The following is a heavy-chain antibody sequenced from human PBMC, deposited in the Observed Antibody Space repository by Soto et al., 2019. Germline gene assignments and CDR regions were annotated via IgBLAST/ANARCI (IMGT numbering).Heavy chain of an antibody. Sequence: VQLMESGGGLVYPGASLRLSCETSGFSFRDHSMNWVRQAPGKGLQWVSYISSTGDDIHYPDSVKGRFTVSRDNAKNALFLQMNSLRDDDSAIYYCARLPKGSVVTGWGQGTLVTVSS. CDR2: ISSTGDDI. D-gene: IGHD2-21*02. CDR1: GFSFRDHS. V-gene: IGHV3-48*02. CDR3: ARLPKGSVVTG. J-gene: IGHJ4*02.